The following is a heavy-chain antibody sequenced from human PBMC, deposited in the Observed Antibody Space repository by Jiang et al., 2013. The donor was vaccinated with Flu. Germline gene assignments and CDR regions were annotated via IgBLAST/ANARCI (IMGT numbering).Heavy chain of an antibody. Sequence: QPGRSLRLSCAASGFTFSSYAMHWVRQAPGKGLEWVAVISYDGSNKYYADSVKGRFTISRDNSKNTLYLQMNSLRAEDTAVYYCARGDAYSSGWYKVDYWGQGTLVTVSS. D-gene: IGHD6-19*01. J-gene: IGHJ4*02. CDR2: ISYDGSNK. V-gene: IGHV3-30-3*01. CDR1: GFTFSSYA. CDR3: ARGDAYSSGWYKVDY.